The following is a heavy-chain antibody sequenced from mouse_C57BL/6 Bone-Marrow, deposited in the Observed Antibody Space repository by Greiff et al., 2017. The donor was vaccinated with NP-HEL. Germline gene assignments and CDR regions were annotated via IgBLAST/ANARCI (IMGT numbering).Heavy chain of an antibody. V-gene: IGHV5-9-1*02. CDR2: ISSGGDYI. CDR3: TRGDYYTFYYAMDY. Sequence: DVHLVESGEGLVKPGGSLKLSCAASGFTFSSYAMSWVRQTPEKRLEWVAYISSGGDYIYYADTVKGRFTISRDNARNTLYLQMSSLKSEDTAMYYCTRGDYYTFYYAMDYWGQGTSVTVSS. D-gene: IGHD2-12*01. J-gene: IGHJ4*01. CDR1: GFTFSSYA.